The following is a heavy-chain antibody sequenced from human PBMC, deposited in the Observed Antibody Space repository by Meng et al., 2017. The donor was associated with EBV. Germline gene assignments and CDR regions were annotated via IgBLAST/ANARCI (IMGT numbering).Heavy chain of an antibody. CDR1: GFIFDDYG. J-gene: IGHJ5*02. D-gene: IGHD3-3*01. Sequence: VHVVGGGGGVGRPGGSLGLSCAATGFIFDDYGMNWVRQVPGKGLEWVAGINWNGENTGYVDSVKGRFTISRDNAKNFLYLQMDSLRAEDTAFYHCARAGISIFWQHWFDPWGQGTLVTVSS. CDR2: INWNGENT. V-gene: IGHV3-20*01. CDR3: ARAGISIFWQHWFDP.